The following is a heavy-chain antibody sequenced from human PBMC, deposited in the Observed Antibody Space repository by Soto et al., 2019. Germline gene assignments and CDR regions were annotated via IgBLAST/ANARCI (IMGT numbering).Heavy chain of an antibody. CDR1: GYSITIHG. D-gene: IGHD1-1*01. J-gene: IGHJ4*02. CDR3: GKDIRSGSIDY. CDR2: IWSHGTDQ. V-gene: IGHV3-33*02. Sequence: GGSLRLSCAASGYSITIHGMHWVRQAPGKGLEWVALIWSHGTDQYYADSVRGRFTVSRDTSTNTVFLQMHSLRADDTATYYCGKDIRSGSIDYWGQGTPLTVSS.